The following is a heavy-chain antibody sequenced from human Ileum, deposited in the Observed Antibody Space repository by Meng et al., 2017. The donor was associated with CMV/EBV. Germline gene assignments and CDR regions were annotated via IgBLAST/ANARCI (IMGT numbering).Heavy chain of an antibody. CDR1: GGSISSSSYC. CDR2: IYYTGST. Sequence: SETLSLTCTVSGGSISSSSYCWGWIRQPPGKGLEWIGTIYYTGSTYYNPSLKSRVTISVDTSKNQFSLKLSSVTAADTAVYFCASARIAAPGTIDYWGQGTLVTVSS. CDR3: ASARIAAPGTIDY. D-gene: IGHD6-13*01. V-gene: IGHV4-39*07. J-gene: IGHJ4*02.